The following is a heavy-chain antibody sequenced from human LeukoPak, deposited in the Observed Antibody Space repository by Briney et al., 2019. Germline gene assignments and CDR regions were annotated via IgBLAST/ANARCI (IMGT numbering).Heavy chain of an antibody. D-gene: IGHD3-22*01. V-gene: IGHV4-39*01. J-gene: IGHJ3*02. Sequence: PSETLSLTCTVSGGSISSSSYYWGWIRQPPGKGLEWIGSIYYSGSTYYNPSLKGRVTISVDTSKNQFSLKLSSVTAADTAVYYCARSRITMIVVVPVAFDIWGQGTMVTVSS. CDR3: ARSRITMIVVVPVAFDI. CDR1: GGSISSSSYY. CDR2: IYYSGST.